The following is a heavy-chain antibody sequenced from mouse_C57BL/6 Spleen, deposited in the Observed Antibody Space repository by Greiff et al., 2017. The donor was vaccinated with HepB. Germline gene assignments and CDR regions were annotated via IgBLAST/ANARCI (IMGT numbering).Heavy chain of an antibody. V-gene: IGHV1-81*01. CDR1: GYTFTSYG. CDR3: RWHAVVATGY. Sequence: VKLQESGAELARPGASVKLSCKASGYTFTSYGISWVKQRTGQGLEWIGEIYPRSGNTYYNEKFKGKATLTADKSSSTAYMELRSLTAEDSAVYVCRWHAVVATGYWGQGTTLTVSS. J-gene: IGHJ2*01. D-gene: IGHD1-1*01. CDR2: IYPRSGNT.